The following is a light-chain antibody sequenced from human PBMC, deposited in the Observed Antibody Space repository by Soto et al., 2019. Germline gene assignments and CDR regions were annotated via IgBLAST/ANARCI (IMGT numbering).Light chain of an antibody. J-gene: IGLJ1*01. Sequence: SVLTQPASVSGSPGQSITISCTGTSSDVGNYDLVSWYQQHPGKAPKLMIYEGSKRPSGVSNRFSGSKSGNTASLTISGLQAEDEADYYCCSYAGTRTPFIFGTGTKVTVL. CDR2: EGS. V-gene: IGLV2-23*01. CDR3: CSYAGTRTPFI. CDR1: SSDVGNYDL.